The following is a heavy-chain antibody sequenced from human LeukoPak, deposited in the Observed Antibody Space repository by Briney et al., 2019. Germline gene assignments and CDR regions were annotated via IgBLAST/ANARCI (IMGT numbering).Heavy chain of an antibody. CDR1: GFTFSSYA. CDR3: AKVMRYYYDSSGLDY. D-gene: IGHD3-22*01. V-gene: IGHV3-23*01. CDR2: ISGSGGST. Sequence: GGSLRLSCAASGFTFSSYAMSWVRQAPGKGLEWVSAISGSGGSTYYADSVKCRFTISRDNSKNTLYLQMNSLRAEDTAVYYCAKVMRYYYDSSGLDYWGQGTLVTVSS. J-gene: IGHJ4*02.